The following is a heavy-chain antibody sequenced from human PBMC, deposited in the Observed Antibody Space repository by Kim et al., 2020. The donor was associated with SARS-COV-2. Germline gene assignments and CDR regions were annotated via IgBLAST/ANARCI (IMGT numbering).Heavy chain of an antibody. CDR2: IYYSGST. V-gene: IGHV4-59*08. Sequence: SETLSLTCTVSGGSISSYYWSWIRQPPGKGLEWIGYIYYSGSTNYNPSLKSRVTISVDTSKNQFSLKLSSVTAADTAVYYCARCRAVAGAYYYYYYMDVWGKGTTVTVSS. CDR1: GGSISSYY. CDR3: ARCRAVAGAYYYYYYMDV. D-gene: IGHD6-19*01. J-gene: IGHJ6*03.